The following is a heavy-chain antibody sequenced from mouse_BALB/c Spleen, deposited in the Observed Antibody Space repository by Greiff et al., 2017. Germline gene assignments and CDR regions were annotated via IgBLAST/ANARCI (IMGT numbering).Heavy chain of an antibody. CDR3: AAYYYAMDY. CDR1: GYTFTSYW. J-gene: IGHJ4*01. Sequence: QVQLKESGAELAKPGASVKMSCKASGYTFTSYWMHWVKQRPGQGLEWIGYINPSTGYTEYNQKFKDKATLTADKSSSTAYMQLSSLTSEDSAVYYCAAYYYAMDYWGQGTSVTVSS. CDR2: INPSTGYT. V-gene: IGHV1-7*01.